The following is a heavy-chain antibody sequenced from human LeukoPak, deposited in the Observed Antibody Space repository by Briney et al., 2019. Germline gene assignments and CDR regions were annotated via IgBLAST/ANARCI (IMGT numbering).Heavy chain of an antibody. CDR1: GGTFSSYA. V-gene: IGHV1-69*01. J-gene: IGHJ5*02. CDR2: IIPIFGTA. Sequence: GSSVKVSCKASGGTFSSYAISWVRQAPGQGLEWMGGIIPIFGTANYAQKFQGRVTITADESTSTAYMELSSLRSEDTAVYYCARAPNPGYDYVWGSYRSHSANNWFDPWGQGTLVTVSS. D-gene: IGHD3-16*02. CDR3: ARAPNPGYDYVWGSYRSHSANNWFDP.